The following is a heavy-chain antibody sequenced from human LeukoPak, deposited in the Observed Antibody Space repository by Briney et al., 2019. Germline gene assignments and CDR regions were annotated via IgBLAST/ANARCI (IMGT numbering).Heavy chain of an antibody. V-gene: IGHV1-2*02. CDR3: ARKKLEVVATYDF. CDR2: LNPHSGGP. J-gene: IGHJ4*02. D-gene: IGHD3-22*01. Sequence: ASVKVSCKTSGFSFTAYYIHWVRQAPGQGLEWMGWLNPHSGGPTYAQEFQGRVTLSRDTSISTAYMELSSLTSDDTAVYYCARKKLEVVATYDFWGQGTLITVSS. CDR1: GFSFTAYY.